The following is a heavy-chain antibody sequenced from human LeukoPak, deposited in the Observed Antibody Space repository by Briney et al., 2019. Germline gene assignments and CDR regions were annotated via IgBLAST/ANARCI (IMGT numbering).Heavy chain of an antibody. CDR2: INSDGSST. D-gene: IGHD3-22*01. Sequence: GGSLRLSCAASGFTFSSYWMHWVRQAPGKGLVWVSRINSDGSSTSYADSVKGRFTISRDNAKNTLYLQMNSLRAEDTAVYYCARSPSMIVVACPDYWGQGTLVTVSS. CDR1: GFTFSSYW. J-gene: IGHJ4*02. V-gene: IGHV3-74*01. CDR3: ARSPSMIVVACPDY.